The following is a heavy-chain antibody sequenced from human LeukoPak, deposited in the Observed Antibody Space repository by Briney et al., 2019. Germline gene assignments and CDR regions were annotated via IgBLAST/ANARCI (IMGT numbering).Heavy chain of an antibody. CDR3: TRRYYYDSSGYQPSDAFDI. Sequence: GGSLRLSCAASGFTFGGSAMHWVRQASGKGLEWVGRIRSKANSYATAYAASVKGRFTISRDDSKNTAYLQMNSLKTEDTAVYYCTRRYYYDSSGYQPSDAFDIWGQGTMVTVSS. CDR1: GFTFGGSA. D-gene: IGHD3-22*01. J-gene: IGHJ3*02. CDR2: IRSKANSYAT. V-gene: IGHV3-73*01.